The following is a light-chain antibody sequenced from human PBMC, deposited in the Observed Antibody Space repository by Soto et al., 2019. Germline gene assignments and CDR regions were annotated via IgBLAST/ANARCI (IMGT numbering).Light chain of an antibody. CDR3: TSYTTTSTYV. Sequence: QSLLTQTASVSASPGQSITISCTGTRSDVGGYDYVSWYQQYPGKAPKFMIYEVTNRPSGVSHRFSGSKSGNTASLTISGLQAEDEADYYCTSYTTTSTYVFGTGTKVTVL. CDR1: RSDVGGYDY. CDR2: EVT. V-gene: IGLV2-14*01. J-gene: IGLJ1*01.